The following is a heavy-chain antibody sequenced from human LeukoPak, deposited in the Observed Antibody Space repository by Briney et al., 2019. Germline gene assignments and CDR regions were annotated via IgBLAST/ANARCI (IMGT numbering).Heavy chain of an antibody. CDR2: IIPIFGTA. CDR3: AKARGYYYGPDY. D-gene: IGHD3-22*01. Sequence: SVKVSCKASGGTFSSYAISWVRQAPGQGLEWMGRIIPIFGTANYAQKFQGRVTITTDESTSTAYMELSSLRTEDTALYYCAKARGYYYGPDYWGQGALVTVSS. CDR1: GGTFSSYA. J-gene: IGHJ4*02. V-gene: IGHV1-69*05.